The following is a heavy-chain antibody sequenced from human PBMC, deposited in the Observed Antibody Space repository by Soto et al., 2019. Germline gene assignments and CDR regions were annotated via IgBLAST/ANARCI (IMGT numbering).Heavy chain of an antibody. CDR1: GYTFTSYY. D-gene: IGHD3-10*01. V-gene: IGHV1-46*01. Sequence: ASVKVSCKASGYTFTSYYMHWMRQAPGQGLEWMGIINPSGGSTSYAQKFQGRVTMTRDTSTSTAYMELSSLRSEDTAVYYCARGPRMVRGVIINKNYYYYMDVWGKGTTVTVSS. CDR3: ARGPRMVRGVIINKNYYYYMDV. CDR2: INPSGGST. J-gene: IGHJ6*03.